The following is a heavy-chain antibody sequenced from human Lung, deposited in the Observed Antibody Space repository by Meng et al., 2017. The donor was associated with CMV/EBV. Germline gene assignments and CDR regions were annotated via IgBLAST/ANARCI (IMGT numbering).Heavy chain of an antibody. D-gene: IGHD1-26*01. Sequence: GGSXRLXXAASGFTFAGYAMSWVRQAPGKGLEWVSTITSSGGSTYYADSVKGRFTISRDNFNHTLYRQMNGLRAEYTAVHYCANQPYSLAVYPYFDSLGQGXLVTVSS. CDR1: GFTFAGYA. CDR2: ITSSGGST. J-gene: IGHJ4*02. V-gene: IGHV3-23*01. CDR3: ANQPYSLAVYPYFDS.